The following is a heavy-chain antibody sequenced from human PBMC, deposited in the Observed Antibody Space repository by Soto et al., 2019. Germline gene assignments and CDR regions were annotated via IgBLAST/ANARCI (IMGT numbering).Heavy chain of an antibody. CDR2: IWYDGSNQ. V-gene: IGHV3-33*01. D-gene: IGHD6-6*01. CDR1: GFTFSSSG. J-gene: IGHJ3*02. Sequence: LRLSCAASGFTFSSSGMHWVRQAPGKGLEWVAVIWYDGSNQYYADSVKGRFTISRDNSKNTLYLQMNTLRTEDTAVYYCARDREAAHNAFDSWGQGTMVTVSS. CDR3: ARDREAAHNAFDS.